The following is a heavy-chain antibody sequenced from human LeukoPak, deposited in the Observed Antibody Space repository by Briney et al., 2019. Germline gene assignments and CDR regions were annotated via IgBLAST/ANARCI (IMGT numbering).Heavy chain of an antibody. CDR2: IYHSGST. CDR1: GGSISTYY. CDR3: ARARITIFGVVVSFDY. V-gene: IGHV4-59*12. J-gene: IGHJ4*02. Sequence: SETLSLTCTVSGGSISTYYWSWIRQPPGKGLEWIGYIYHSGSTKYNPSLKSRVTISVDTSQNQFSLKLSSVTAADTAVYYCARARITIFGVVVSFDYWGQGTLVTVSS. D-gene: IGHD3-3*01.